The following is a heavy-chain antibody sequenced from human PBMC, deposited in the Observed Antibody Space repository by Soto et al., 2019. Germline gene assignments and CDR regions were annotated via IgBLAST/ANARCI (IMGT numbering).Heavy chain of an antibody. CDR1: GYTFTSYG. V-gene: IGHV1-18*04. D-gene: IGHD6-19*01. CDR2: ISAYNGNT. CDR3: GREWLVTIRGSGYYSGMDV. Sequence: ASVKVSCKASGYTFTSYGISWVRQAPGQGLEWMGWISAYNGNTNYAQKLQGRVTMTTDTSTSTAYMELRSLRSDGTAVYYCGREWLVTIRGSGYYSGMDVWGQGTTVTVSS. J-gene: IGHJ6*02.